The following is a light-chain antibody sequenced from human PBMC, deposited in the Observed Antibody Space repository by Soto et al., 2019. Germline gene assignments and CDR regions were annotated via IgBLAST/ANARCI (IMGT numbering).Light chain of an antibody. CDR3: SSYAGSNNYV. CDR2: EVS. J-gene: IGLJ1*01. Sequence: QSVLTQPPSASGSPGQSVTISCTGTSSDVGGYNYVSWYQQHPGKAPKLMICEVSKRPSGVPDRFSGSKSGNTASLTVSGLQAEDEADYYCSSYAGSNNYVFGTGTKLTAL. CDR1: SSDVGGYNY. V-gene: IGLV2-8*01.